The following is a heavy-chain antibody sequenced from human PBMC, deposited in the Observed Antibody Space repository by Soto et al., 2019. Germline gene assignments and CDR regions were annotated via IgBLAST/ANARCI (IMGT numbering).Heavy chain of an antibody. CDR1: GFTFSDYY. V-gene: IGHV3-11*06. Sequence: QVQLVESGGGLVKPGGSLRLSCAASGFTFSDYYMSWLRQAPGKGLEWVSYISSSSSYTNYADSVKGRFTISRDNAKNPLYLQMNSLRAEDTAVYYCARGGYDYVWGSYRSVYFDYWGQGTLVTVSS. D-gene: IGHD3-16*02. CDR3: ARGGYDYVWGSYRSVYFDY. J-gene: IGHJ4*02. CDR2: ISSSSSYT.